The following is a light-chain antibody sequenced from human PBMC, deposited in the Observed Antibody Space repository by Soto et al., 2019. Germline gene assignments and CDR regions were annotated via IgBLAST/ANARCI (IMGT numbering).Light chain of an antibody. V-gene: IGKV3-11*01. CDR2: AAS. CDR1: QSVSSY. Sequence: SPGDLSTTPGESAALSCRASQSVSSYLAWYQQKPGQAPRLVIYAASTRETGIPARFSGSGSGTDFTLTISSLQPEDFAVYHCQQRSNWPITFGQGTRLEIK. J-gene: IGKJ5*01. CDR3: QQRSNWPIT.